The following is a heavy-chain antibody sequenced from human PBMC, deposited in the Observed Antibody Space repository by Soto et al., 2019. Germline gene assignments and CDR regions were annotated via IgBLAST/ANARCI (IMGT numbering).Heavy chain of an antibody. CDR2: ISSSSSYI. CDR3: ARDRFGYDPYAFDI. J-gene: IGHJ3*02. V-gene: IGHV3-21*01. D-gene: IGHD5-12*01. Sequence: GGSLRLSCAASGFTFSSYSMNWVRQAPGKGLEWVSSISSSSSYIYYADSVKGRFTISRDNAKNSLYPQMNSLRAEDTAVYYCARDRFGYDPYAFDIWGQGTMVTVSS. CDR1: GFTFSSYS.